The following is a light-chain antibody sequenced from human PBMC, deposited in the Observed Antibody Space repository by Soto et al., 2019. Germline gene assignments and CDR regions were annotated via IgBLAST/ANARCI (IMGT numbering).Light chain of an antibody. V-gene: IGKV3-20*01. CDR3: QQYEA. J-gene: IGKJ2*01. CDR2: GAS. Sequence: EIVLTQSPGTLSLSPGERATLSCRASQRVSSSYFAWYQQKPGQAPRLLIYGASRRATDIPDRFTGSGSGTDFTLTITRLEPEDFAVYYCQQYEAFGQGTKLGLK. CDR1: QRVSSSY.